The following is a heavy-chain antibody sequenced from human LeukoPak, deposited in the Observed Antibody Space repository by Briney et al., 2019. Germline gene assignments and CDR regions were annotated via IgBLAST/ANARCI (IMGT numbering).Heavy chain of an antibody. J-gene: IGHJ3*02. D-gene: IGHD6-13*01. Sequence: PGGSLRLSCAASGFTFSSYAMSWVRQAPGKGLEWVSAISGSGGSTNYADSVKGRFTISRDNSKNTLYLQMNSLRAEDTAVYYCALGWGSSWHVAFDIWGQGTMVTVSS. CDR2: ISGSGGST. CDR3: ALGWGSSWHVAFDI. V-gene: IGHV3-23*01. CDR1: GFTFSSYA.